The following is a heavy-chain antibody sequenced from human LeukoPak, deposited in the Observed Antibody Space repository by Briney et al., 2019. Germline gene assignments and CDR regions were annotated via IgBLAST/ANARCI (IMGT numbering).Heavy chain of an antibody. CDR3: ATSLNCSSTSCDP. D-gene: IGHD2-2*01. CDR2: INHGGST. Sequence: SETLSLTCAVYGGSFSGYYWSWIRQPPGKGLEWIGEINHGGSTNYNPSLKSRVTISVDRSKNQFSLKLSSVTAADTAVYYCATSLNCSSTSCDPWGQGTLVTVSS. V-gene: IGHV4-34*01. J-gene: IGHJ5*02. CDR1: GGSFSGYY.